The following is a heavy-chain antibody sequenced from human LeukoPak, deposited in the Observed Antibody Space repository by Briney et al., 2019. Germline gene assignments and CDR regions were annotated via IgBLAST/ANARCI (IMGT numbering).Heavy chain of an antibody. CDR1: GFTFSNAW. D-gene: IGHD1-7*01. CDR2: IKTKADGGTT. Sequence: GGSLRLSCAASGFTFSNAWMSWVRQTPGKGLEWVGRIKTKADGGTTDYAAPVKGRFTISRDDSRNTLYLQMSSLKTEDTAVYYCTTMGYNWNYGVYWGQGTLVAVSS. V-gene: IGHV3-15*01. J-gene: IGHJ4*02. CDR3: TTMGYNWNYGVY.